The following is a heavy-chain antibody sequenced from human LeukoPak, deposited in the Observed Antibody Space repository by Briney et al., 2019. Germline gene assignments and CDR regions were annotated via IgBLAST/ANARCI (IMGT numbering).Heavy chain of an antibody. CDR3: ARSKSIAARPTGGEFDY. D-gene: IGHD6-6*01. V-gene: IGHV4-59*01. Sequence: SETLSLTCTVSGGSISSYYWSWIRQPPGKGLEWIGYIYYSGSTNYNPSLKSRVTISVDTSKNQFSLKLSSVTAADTAVYYCARSKSIAARPTGGEFDYWGQGTLVTVSS. CDR2: IYYSGST. CDR1: GGSISSYY. J-gene: IGHJ4*02.